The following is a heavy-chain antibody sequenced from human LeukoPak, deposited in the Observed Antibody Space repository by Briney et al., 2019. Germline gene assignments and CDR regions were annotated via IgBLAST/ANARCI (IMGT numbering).Heavy chain of an antibody. V-gene: IGHV1-2*02. CDR2: INPNSGGT. CDR1: GYTFTGYY. J-gene: IGHJ4*02. D-gene: IGHD2-2*01. Sequence: ASVKVSCKACGYTFTGYYMHWVRQAPGQGLELMGWINPNSGGTNYAQKFQGRVTMTRDTSISTAYMELSRLRSDDTAVYYCARDVGVYCSSTSCSDYWGQGTLVTVSS. CDR3: ARDVGVYCSSTSCSDY.